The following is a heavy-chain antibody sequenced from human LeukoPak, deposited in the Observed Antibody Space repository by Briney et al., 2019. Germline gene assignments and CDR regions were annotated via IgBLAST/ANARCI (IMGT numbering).Heavy chain of an antibody. J-gene: IGHJ4*02. CDR2: MHTSGST. CDR1: GGSISSGSYC. V-gene: IGHV4-61*09. Sequence: SQTLSLTCTVSGGSISSGSYCWSWIRKPAGKGLEWIGHMHTSGSTNYNPSLKSRVTISVDTSKNQFSLKLSSVTAADTAVYYCARGPVDPPDHFYFDYWGQGTLVTVSS. D-gene: IGHD3-3*02. CDR3: ARGPVDPPDHFYFDY.